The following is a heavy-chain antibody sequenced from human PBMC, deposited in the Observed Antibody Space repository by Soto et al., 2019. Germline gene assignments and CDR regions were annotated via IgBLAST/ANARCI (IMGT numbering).Heavy chain of an antibody. J-gene: IGHJ4*02. CDR2: INAGNGNT. CDR3: ARESSGWYFYYFDY. CDR1: GYTFTSYA. Sequence: ASVKVSCKASGYTFTSYAMHWVRQAPGQRLEWMGWINAGNGNTKYSQKFQGRVTITRDTSASTAYMELSSLRSEDTAVYYCARESSGWYFYYFDYWGQGTLVTVSS. V-gene: IGHV1-3*01. D-gene: IGHD6-19*01.